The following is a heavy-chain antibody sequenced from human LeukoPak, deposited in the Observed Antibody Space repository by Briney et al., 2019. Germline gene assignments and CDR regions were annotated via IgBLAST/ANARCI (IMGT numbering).Heavy chain of an antibody. D-gene: IGHD3-10*01. J-gene: IGHJ5*02. Sequence: GGSLRLSCAASGFTFRSFAMSWVRQAPGKGLEWVLAISGSGGSTYYADSVKGRFTISRDNSKNTLYLQMNSLGADDTAVYYCAKEGGDGSGSYMNNWFDPWGQGTLVTVSS. V-gene: IGHV3-23*01. CDR2: ISGSGGST. CDR3: AKEGGDGSGSYMNNWFDP. CDR1: GFTFRSFA.